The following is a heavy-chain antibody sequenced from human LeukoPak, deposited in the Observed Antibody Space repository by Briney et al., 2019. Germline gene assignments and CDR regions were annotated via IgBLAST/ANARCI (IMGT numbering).Heavy chain of an antibody. CDR3: ARVSGPRIAVAPFDY. D-gene: IGHD6-19*01. J-gene: IGHJ4*02. CDR1: GGTFSSYA. CDR2: IIPIFGTA. V-gene: IGHV1-69*13. Sequence: SVKVSCKASGGTFSSYAISWVRQAPGQGLEWMGGIIPIFGTANYAQRFQGRVTITADESTSTAYMELSSLRSEDTAVYYCARVSGPRIAVAPFDYWGQGTLVTVSS.